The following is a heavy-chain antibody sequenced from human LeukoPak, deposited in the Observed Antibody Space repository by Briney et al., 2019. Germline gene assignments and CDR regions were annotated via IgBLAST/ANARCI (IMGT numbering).Heavy chain of an antibody. J-gene: IGHJ3*02. D-gene: IGHD5-12*01. CDR2: IYSGGTT. CDR1: GFTVSSNY. V-gene: IGHV3-66*01. CDR3: ARVKEASAFDI. Sequence: GGSLRLSCAASGFTVSSNYMSWVRQAPGKGLEWVSVIYSGGTTYYADSVKGRFTISRDNSKNTLYLQMNSVRVEDTAVYYCARVKEASAFDIWGQGTRVTVSS.